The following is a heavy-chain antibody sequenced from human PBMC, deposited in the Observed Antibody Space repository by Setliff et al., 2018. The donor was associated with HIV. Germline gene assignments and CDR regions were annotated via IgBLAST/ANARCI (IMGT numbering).Heavy chain of an antibody. CDR1: GGSISSGSYY. CDR3: ARPGRASYYYYMDV. D-gene: IGHD3-10*01. J-gene: IGHJ6*03. V-gene: IGHV4-39*01. CDR2: IYDSGST. Sequence: SETLSLTCTVSGGSISSGSYYWSWIRQPAGKGLEWLGSIYDSGSTSYNPSLSGRLTISVDTSKNQVSLRLSSVTAADTSVYYCARPGRASYYYYMDVWGKGTTVTVS.